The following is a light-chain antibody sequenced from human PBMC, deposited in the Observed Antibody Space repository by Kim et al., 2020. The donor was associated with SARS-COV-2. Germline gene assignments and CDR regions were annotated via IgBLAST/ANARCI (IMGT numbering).Light chain of an antibody. CDR3: AAWDDSLNYV. J-gene: IGLJ1*01. Sequence: PGQRVTLSCSGRSSNSGSNTVNWYQQLPGTAPKLLIYSNNQRPSGVPDRFSGSKSGTSASLAISGLQSEDEADYYCAAWDDSLNYVFGTGTKVTVL. CDR2: SNN. CDR1: SSNSGSNT. V-gene: IGLV1-44*01.